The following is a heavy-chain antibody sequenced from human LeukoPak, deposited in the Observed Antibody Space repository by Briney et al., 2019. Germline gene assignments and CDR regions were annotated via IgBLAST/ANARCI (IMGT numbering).Heavy chain of an antibody. V-gene: IGHV3-74*01. CDR1: GNYW. CDR3: VSFYETY. D-gene: IGHD2/OR15-2a*01. J-gene: IGHJ4*02. Sequence: GGSLRLSCAASGNYWMHWVRQVPGKRLVWVSHINSDGSWTSYADSVKGRFTISKDNAKNTVYLQMNSLRAEDTAVYYCVSFYETYWGRGTLVTVSS. CDR2: INSDGSWT.